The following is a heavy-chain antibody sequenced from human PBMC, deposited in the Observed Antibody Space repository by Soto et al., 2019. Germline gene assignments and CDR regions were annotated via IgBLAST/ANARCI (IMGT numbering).Heavy chain of an antibody. CDR3: ARGVTAGVDS. CDR1: GYSFTSLD. J-gene: IGHJ4*02. D-gene: IGHD1-26*01. CDR2: MQPSSGRT. Sequence: QVQLVQSGAEVREPGASVKVSCKASGYSFTSLDINWVRQTTGQGLEWMGWMQPSSGRTGYAQKFQGRVTMTMDTSINTAYMELSSLTSDDTDFYYCARGVTAGVDSWGQGPLVTVSS. V-gene: IGHV1-8*01.